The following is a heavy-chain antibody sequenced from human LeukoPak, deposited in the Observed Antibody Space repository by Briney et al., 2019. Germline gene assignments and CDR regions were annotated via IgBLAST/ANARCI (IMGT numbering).Heavy chain of an antibody. D-gene: IGHD6-25*01. V-gene: IGHV3-21*01. Sequence: GGSLRLSCAASGFTFGSYSMNWVRQAPGKGLEWVSSISSSSSYIYYADSVKGRFTISRDNAKNSLYLQMNSLRAEDTAVYYCARERRRAFDYWGQGTLVTVSS. CDR1: GFTFGSYS. CDR2: ISSSSSYI. J-gene: IGHJ4*02. CDR3: ARERRRAFDY.